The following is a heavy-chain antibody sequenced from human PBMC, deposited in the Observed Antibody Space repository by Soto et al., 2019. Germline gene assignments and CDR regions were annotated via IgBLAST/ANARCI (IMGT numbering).Heavy chain of an antibody. Sequence: SETLSLTCTVSGRFIISSTYYWGWMRQPPGKGLEWIARFFIRGNTNYNPSLKSRVTISVDTSKTQFSLKLTSVTAADTAVYDCARDKITGLIDYWGQGTLVSVSS. D-gene: IGHD2-8*02. CDR3: ARDKITGLIDY. J-gene: IGHJ4*02. CDR1: GRFIISSTYY. V-gene: IGHV4-39*02. CDR2: FFIRGNT.